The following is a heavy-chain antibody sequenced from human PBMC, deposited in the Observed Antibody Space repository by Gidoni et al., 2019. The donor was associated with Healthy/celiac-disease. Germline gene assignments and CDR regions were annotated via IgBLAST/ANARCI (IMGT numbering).Heavy chain of an antibody. CDR2: ISWNSGSI. D-gene: IGHD6-13*01. J-gene: IGHJ3*02. Sequence: EVQLVESGGGLVQPGRSLRLSCAASGFTFDAYAMHWVRQAPGKGLEWVSGISWNSGSIGYADSVKGRFTISRDNAKNSLYLQMNSLRAEDTALYYCAKVYHTFIATDAFDIWGQGTMVTVSS. CDR3: AKVYHTFIATDAFDI. CDR1: GFTFDAYA. V-gene: IGHV3-9*01.